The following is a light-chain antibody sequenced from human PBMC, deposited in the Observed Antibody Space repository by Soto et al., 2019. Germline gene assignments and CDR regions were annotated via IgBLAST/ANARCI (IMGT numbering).Light chain of an antibody. CDR1: SSNIGAPYL. Sequence: QSVLTQPPSASAAPGQTVTISCTGSSSNIGAPYLVHWYQHLPGTAPKLLIYGGNNRPSGVPDRFSGSRSGTSASLDITGLQAEDEAAYFCQSYDMSLNNYVFGTGTKVTVL. V-gene: IGLV1-40*01. CDR2: GGN. CDR3: QSYDMSLNNYV. J-gene: IGLJ1*01.